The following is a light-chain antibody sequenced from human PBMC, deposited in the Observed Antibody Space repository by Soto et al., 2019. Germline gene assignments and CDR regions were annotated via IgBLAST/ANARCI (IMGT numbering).Light chain of an antibody. V-gene: IGLV2-14*01. CDR1: SSDIGGYNY. CDR3: SSYQPGSTL. J-gene: IGLJ1*01. Sequence: QSALTQPASVSGSPGQSIAISCTGTSSDIGGYNYVSWYQQHPGKAPKLILYDVGTRPSGVSDRFSGSKSGNTASLTISGLQAEDEADYYCSSYQPGSTLFGTGTKLTVL. CDR2: DVG.